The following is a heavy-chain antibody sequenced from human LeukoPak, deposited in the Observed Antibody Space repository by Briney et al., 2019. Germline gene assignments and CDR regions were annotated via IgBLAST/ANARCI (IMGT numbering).Heavy chain of an antibody. Sequence: GGSLRLSCAASGFTFSSYSMNWVSQAPGKGLEWVSSISSSSSSYIYYADSVKGRFTISRDNAKNSLYLQMNSLRAEDTAVYYCARGPNPAHFDYWGQGTLVTVSS. V-gene: IGHV3-21*01. CDR3: ARGPNPAHFDY. CDR2: ISSSSSSYI. J-gene: IGHJ4*02. CDR1: GFTFSSYS. D-gene: IGHD4/OR15-4a*01.